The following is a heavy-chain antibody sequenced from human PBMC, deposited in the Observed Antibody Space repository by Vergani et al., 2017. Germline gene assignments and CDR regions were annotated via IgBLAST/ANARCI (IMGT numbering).Heavy chain of an antibody. CDR1: GFTFSSYA. V-gene: IGHV3-30-3*01. CDR2: ISYDGSNK. J-gene: IGHJ4*02. CDR3: ARDWLNYYGSGNFDY. D-gene: IGHD3-10*01. Sequence: QVQLVESGGGVVQPGRSLRLSCAASGFTFSSYAMHWVRQAPGKGLEWVAVISYDGSNKYYADSVKGRFTIFRDNSKNTLYLQMNSLRAEDTAVYYCARDWLNYYGSGNFDYWGQGTLVTVSS.